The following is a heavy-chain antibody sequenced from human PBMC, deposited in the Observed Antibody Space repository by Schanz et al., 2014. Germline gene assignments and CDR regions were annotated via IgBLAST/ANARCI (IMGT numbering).Heavy chain of an antibody. CDR2: LSEGGGGT. CDR3: ARGGSGSHYRLDY. D-gene: IGHD1-26*01. J-gene: IGHJ4*02. V-gene: IGHV3-23*04. Sequence: DVQLVESGGGLVQPGKSLRLSCEASGFSFGNYGMGWVRQAPGKGLEWVSALSEGGGGTHYADSVRGRFTISSDSSKNTLYLQMNSLRAEDTGLYFCARGGSGSHYRLDYWGQGTLVNVSS. CDR1: GFSFGNYG.